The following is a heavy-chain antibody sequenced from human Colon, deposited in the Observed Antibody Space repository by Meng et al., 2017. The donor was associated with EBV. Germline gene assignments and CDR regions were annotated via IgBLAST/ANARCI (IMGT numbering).Heavy chain of an antibody. CDR1: VGSFSDSY. Sequence: QVPLQQWGAGLLKPSETLSLPCTLHVGSFSDSYWTWIRQPPGKGLEWIGEINHVGSTTYNPSLKSRVTISVDTSKNQFSLKLSSVTAADAAVYYCASSDCSGGTCYLDCWGQGTLVTVPQ. V-gene: IGHV4-34*01. J-gene: IGHJ4*02. CDR2: INHVGST. D-gene: IGHD2-15*01. CDR3: ASSDCSGGTCYLDC.